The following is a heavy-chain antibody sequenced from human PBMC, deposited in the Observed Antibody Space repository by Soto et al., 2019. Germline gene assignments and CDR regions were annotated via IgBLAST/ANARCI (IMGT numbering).Heavy chain of an antibody. Sequence: QIQLQESGPGLVKPSETLSLTCSVSGDSIRSVGYYWTWIRQPPGKGLEWLGDVYGVGTSRYNAAPRSRLYTPXAXSXXAISLTLTSVTATDTAVYFCGRGVSSGWNPTRVDPWGHG. V-gene: IGHV4-30-4*08. D-gene: IGHD6-25*01. CDR1: GDSIRSVGYY. J-gene: IGHJ5*02. CDR3: GRGVSSGWNPTRVDP. CDR2: VYGVGTS.